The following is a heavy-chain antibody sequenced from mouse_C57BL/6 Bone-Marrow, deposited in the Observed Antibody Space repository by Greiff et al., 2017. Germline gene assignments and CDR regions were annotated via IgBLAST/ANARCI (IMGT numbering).Heavy chain of an antibody. CDR1: GFNIKDYY. CDR3: ARRYYGNYAWFAY. V-gene: IGHV14-2*01. D-gene: IGHD2-1*01. Sequence: EVQLQQSGAELVKPGASVKLSCTASGFNIKDYYMHWVKQRTEPGLEWIGRIDPEDGATKYDPKFQGKATITADTSSNTAYLQLSSLTSEDPAVYYCARRYYGNYAWFAYWGQGTLVTVSS. J-gene: IGHJ3*01. CDR2: IDPEDGAT.